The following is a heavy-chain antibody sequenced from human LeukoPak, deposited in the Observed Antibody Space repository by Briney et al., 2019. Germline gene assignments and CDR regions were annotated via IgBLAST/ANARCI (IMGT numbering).Heavy chain of an antibody. D-gene: IGHD6-19*01. CDR2: ISGSGGST. CDR1: GFTFSSYA. Sequence: GGSLRLSCAASGFTFSSYAMSWVRQAPGKGLEWVSAISGSGGSTYYADSVKGRFTISRDNSKNTLYLQMNSLRAEDTAVYYCAKDATSQYSSGWYPPSGDFDYWGQGTLVTVSS. V-gene: IGHV3-23*01. J-gene: IGHJ4*02. CDR3: AKDATSQYSSGWYPPSGDFDY.